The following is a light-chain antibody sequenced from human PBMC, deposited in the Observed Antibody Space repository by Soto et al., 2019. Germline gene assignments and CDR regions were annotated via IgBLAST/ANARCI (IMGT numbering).Light chain of an antibody. CDR3: QTWATGIRI. CDR2: LNSDGSH. J-gene: IGLJ2*01. CDR1: SRHSNYA. V-gene: IGLV4-69*01. Sequence: QLVLTQSPSASASLGASVRLTCTLSSRHSNYAIAWHQQQPEKGPRYLMKLNSDGSHSNGDGIPDRFSGSSSGAERYLTISSLHSEDEADYYCQTWATGIRIFGGGTKVTVL.